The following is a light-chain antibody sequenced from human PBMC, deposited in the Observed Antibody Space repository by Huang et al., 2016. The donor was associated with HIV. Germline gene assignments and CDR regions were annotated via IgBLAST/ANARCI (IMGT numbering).Light chain of an antibody. V-gene: IGKV3-20*01. CDR1: QSVYSKQ. Sequence: EILLTQSPDTLSLSPGEGATLSCRASQSVYSKQFAWYQQKPGRPPRLLIYDTTSRPTGIPERFSGSGSGTDFTLTISSLDPEDFAVYYCQQYGVSPFTFGPGTTVDVK. CDR2: DTT. CDR3: QQYGVSPFT. J-gene: IGKJ3*01.